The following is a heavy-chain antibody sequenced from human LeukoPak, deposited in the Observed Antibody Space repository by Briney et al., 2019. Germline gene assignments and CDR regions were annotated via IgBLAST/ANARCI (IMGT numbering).Heavy chain of an antibody. Sequence: PSETLSLTCTVSGGSISSSSYYWGWIRQPPGKGLEWIGSIYYSGSTYYNPSLKSRVTISVDTSKNQFSLKLSSVTAADTAVYYCAIYDFWSGFDAFDIWGQGTMVTVSS. CDR2: IYYSGST. CDR3: AIYDFWSGFDAFDI. CDR1: GGSISSSSYY. J-gene: IGHJ3*02. V-gene: IGHV4-39*01. D-gene: IGHD3-3*01.